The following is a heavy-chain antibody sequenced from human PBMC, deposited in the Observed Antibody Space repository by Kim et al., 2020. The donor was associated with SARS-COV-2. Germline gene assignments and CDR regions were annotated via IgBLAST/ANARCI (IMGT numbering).Heavy chain of an antibody. CDR3: ARGTIILSSSSQEGYYFDY. D-gene: IGHD6-6*01. CDR1: GGSISSGDYY. V-gene: IGHV4-30-4*01. J-gene: IGHJ4*02. Sequence: SETLSLTCTVSGGSISSGDYYWSWIRQPPGKGLEWIGYIYYSGSTYYNPSLKSRVTISVDTSKNQFSLKLSSVTAADTAVYYCARGTIILSSSSQEGYYFDYWGQGTLVTVSS. CDR2: IYYSGST.